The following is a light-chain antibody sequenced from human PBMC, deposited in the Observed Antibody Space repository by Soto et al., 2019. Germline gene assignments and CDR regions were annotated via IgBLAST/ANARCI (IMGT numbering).Light chain of an antibody. CDR1: ISDFVVYNY. CDR3: STHTLSGALPV. V-gene: IGLV2-14*01. J-gene: IGLJ1*01. Sequence: QSALTQPASVSGSPGQSITISCTGTISDFVVYNYVSWYQQLPGKAPKLIIYGVSNRPSGVSNRFSGSKSGNTASLSISGLQADDEADYYCSTHTLSGALPVFGTGTKVTVL. CDR2: GVS.